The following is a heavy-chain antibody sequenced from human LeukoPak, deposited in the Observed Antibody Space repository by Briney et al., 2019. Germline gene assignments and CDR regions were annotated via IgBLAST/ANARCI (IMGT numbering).Heavy chain of an antibody. CDR2: ISWDGGST. J-gene: IGHJ4*02. CDR3: AKAYDSSGYSPIDY. V-gene: IGHV3-43D*03. Sequence: PGVSLRLSCAASGFTFDDYAMHWVRQAPGKGLEWVSLISWDGGSTYYADSVKGRFTISRDNSKNSLYLQMNSLRAEDTALYYCAKAYDSSGYSPIDYWGQGTLVTVSS. D-gene: IGHD3-22*01. CDR1: GFTFDDYA.